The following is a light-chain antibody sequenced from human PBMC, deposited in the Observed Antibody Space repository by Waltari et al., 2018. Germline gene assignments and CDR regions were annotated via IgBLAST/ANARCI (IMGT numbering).Light chain of an antibody. V-gene: IGLV2-23*01. Sequence: QSALTQPASVSGSPGQSIPIPCTGTRSDVGSYNLVSWYQEHPGKAPKLMIYEDSKRPSGVSNRFSGSKSGNMASLTISGLQAEDEADYYCCSYAGSFTLVFGGGTKLTVL. CDR3: CSYAGSFTLV. J-gene: IGLJ2*01. CDR2: EDS. CDR1: RSDVGSYNL.